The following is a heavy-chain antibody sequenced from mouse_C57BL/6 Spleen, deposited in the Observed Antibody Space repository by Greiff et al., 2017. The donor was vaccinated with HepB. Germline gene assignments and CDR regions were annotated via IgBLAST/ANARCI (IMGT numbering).Heavy chain of an antibody. CDR2: ILPGSGST. J-gene: IGHJ4*01. CDR1: GYTFTGYW. CDR3: ARGEVGLRRGYYAMDY. V-gene: IGHV1-9*01. Sequence: QVQLQQSGAELMKPGASVKLSCKATGYTFTGYWIEWVKQRPGHGLEWIGEILPGSGSTNYNEKFKGKATFTADTSSNTAYMQLSSLTTEDSAIYSCARGEVGLRRGYYAMDYWGQGTSVTVSS. D-gene: IGHD2-2*01.